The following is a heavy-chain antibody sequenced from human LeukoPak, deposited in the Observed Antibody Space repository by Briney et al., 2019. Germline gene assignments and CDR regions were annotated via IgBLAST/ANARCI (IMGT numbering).Heavy chain of an antibody. J-gene: IGHJ4*02. V-gene: IGHV3-7*05. CDR2: IKQDGSAK. CDR3: ARKQGCSSSWLTIDY. Sequence: GGSLRLSCAASGFTFSSYWMSWVRQAPGKGLEWVANIKQDGSAKYYMDSVKGRFTISRDNAKNSLYLQMNSLRAEDTAVYYCARKQGCSSSWLTIDYWGQGTLVTVSS. CDR1: GFTFSSYW. D-gene: IGHD6-13*01.